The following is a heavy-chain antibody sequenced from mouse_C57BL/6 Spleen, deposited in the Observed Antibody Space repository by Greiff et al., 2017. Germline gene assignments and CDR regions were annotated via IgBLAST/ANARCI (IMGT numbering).Heavy chain of an antibody. CDR3: ARIFILDV. D-gene: IGHD1-1*01. V-gene: IGHV5-17*01. Sequence: EVMLVESGGGLVKPGGSLKLSCAASGFTFSDYGMHWVRQAPEKGLEWVAYISSGSSTIYYADTVKGRFTISRDNAKNTLFLQMTSLRSEDTAMYYCARIFILDVWGTGTTVTVSS. CDR1: GFTFSDYG. J-gene: IGHJ1*03. CDR2: ISSGSSTI.